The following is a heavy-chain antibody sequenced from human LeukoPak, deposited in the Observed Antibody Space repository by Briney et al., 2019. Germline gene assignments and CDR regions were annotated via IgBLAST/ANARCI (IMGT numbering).Heavy chain of an antibody. D-gene: IGHD3-10*01. CDR3: ARGSWGFGELYYGMDV. CDR1: GGSSSSYY. V-gene: IGHV4-59*01. J-gene: IGHJ6*02. CDR2: IYYSGST. Sequence: PSETLSLTCTVSGGSSSSYYWSWIRQPPGKGLEWIGYIYYSGSTNYNPSLKSRVTISVDTSKNQFSLKLSSVTAADTAVYYCARGSWGFGELYYGMDVWGQGTTVTVSS.